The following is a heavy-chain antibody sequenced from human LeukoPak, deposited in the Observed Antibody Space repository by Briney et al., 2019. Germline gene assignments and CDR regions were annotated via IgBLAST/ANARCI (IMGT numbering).Heavy chain of an antibody. V-gene: IGHV1-18*04. CDR3: ARDRRLSVDIAMAPFDY. CDR2: ISTHTGDT. CDR1: GYTFTIYG. Sequence: ASVKVSCKASGYTFTIYGITWVRQAPGQGLEWMGWISTHTGDTNYAQKPQAGVTMTTDTSTSTAYMELRSLRSDDTAVYYCARDRRLSVDIAMAPFDYWGQGTLVTVSS. D-gene: IGHD5-18*01. J-gene: IGHJ4*02.